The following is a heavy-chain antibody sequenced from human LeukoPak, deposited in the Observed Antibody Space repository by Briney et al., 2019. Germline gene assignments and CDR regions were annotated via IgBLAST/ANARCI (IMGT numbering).Heavy chain of an antibody. CDR1: GFTFSSYA. CDR3: ARNYYDSSGYYYSLGY. Sequence: GGSLRLSCAASGFTFSSYAMHWVRQAPGKGLEWVAVISYDGSNKYYADSVKGRFTISRHNSKNTLYLQMNSLRAEDTAVYYCARNYYDSSGYYYSLGYWGQGTLVTVSS. V-gene: IGHV3-30-3*01. CDR2: ISYDGSNK. J-gene: IGHJ4*02. D-gene: IGHD3-22*01.